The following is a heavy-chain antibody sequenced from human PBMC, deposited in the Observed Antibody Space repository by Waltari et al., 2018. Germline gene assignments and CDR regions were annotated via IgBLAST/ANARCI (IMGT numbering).Heavy chain of an antibody. CDR3: ARGPDWRIAVAGTFDY. D-gene: IGHD6-19*01. Sequence: EVQLVQSGAEVKTPGESLKISWKGSGYSFTSYWIGWVRQMPGKGLAWMGIIYPGDSDTRYSPSFQGQVTISADKSISTAYLQWSSLKASDTAMYYCARGPDWRIAVAGTFDYWGQGTLVTVSS. CDR2: IYPGDSDT. CDR1: GYSFTSYW. J-gene: IGHJ4*02. V-gene: IGHV5-51*03.